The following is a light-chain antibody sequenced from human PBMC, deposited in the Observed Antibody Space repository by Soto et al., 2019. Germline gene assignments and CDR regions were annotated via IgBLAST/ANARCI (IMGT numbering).Light chain of an antibody. V-gene: IGLV2-14*01. CDR2: EVS. CDR1: TSDVGGYNY. J-gene: IGLJ1*01. Sequence: QSALTQPASVSGSHGQSITISCTGTTSDVGGYNYVSWYQQHPGKVPKLLIHEVSNRPSGVSNRFSGSKSGNTASLTISGLQAEDEADYYCLSKTSSISYVFGTGTKLTVL. CDR3: LSKTSSISYV.